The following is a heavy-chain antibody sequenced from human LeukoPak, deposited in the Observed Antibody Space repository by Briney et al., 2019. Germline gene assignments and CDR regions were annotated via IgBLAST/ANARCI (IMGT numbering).Heavy chain of an antibody. CDR2: ITDSGRST. D-gene: IGHD2-8*01. CDR3: ANQPYFSNGICYLRYYFHS. J-gene: IGHJ4*02. V-gene: IGHV3-23*01. CDR1: GFTFSVFA. Sequence: GGSLTLFCAASGFTFSVFAMTWSRHAPGEGIEWVSSITDSGRSTSYADSVKGRLTITRDNSKSTLFLQMNSLRVDDTAVYYCANQPYFSNGICYLRYYFHSGGQGTLVTVSS.